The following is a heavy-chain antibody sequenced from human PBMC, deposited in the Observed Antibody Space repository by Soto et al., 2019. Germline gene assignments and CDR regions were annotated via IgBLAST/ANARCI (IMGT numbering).Heavy chain of an antibody. Sequence: QVQLVQSGAEVKKPGSSVKISCKAFGGSFSDYAISWVRQAPGQGLEWMGGIIPIFGTPNYAQKFQDRVTFTAHESTNTAYMELSRLTSENTAVYYCAIERAPRGWYYLDLWGQGTQVTVSS. J-gene: IGHJ4*02. CDR3: AIERAPRGWYYLDL. CDR1: GGSFSDYA. CDR2: IIPIFGTP. D-gene: IGHD2-15*01. V-gene: IGHV1-69*01.